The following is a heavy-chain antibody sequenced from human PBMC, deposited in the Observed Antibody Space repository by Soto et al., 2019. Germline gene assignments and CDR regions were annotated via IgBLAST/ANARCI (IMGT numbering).Heavy chain of an antibody. CDR1: RFSFTHYT. J-gene: IGHJ4*02. Sequence: QLVESGGGVVQPGGSLRLSCATSRFSFTHYTINWVRQAPGKGLEWVAVMSYDGTNENYADSVKGRFTISRDNSKTTVYLQMNSLTPEDTALYYCARKWGTYSSASLDFWGLGTLVTVSS. D-gene: IGHD6-19*01. CDR3: ARKWGTYSSASLDF. V-gene: IGHV3-30*04. CDR2: MSYDGTNE.